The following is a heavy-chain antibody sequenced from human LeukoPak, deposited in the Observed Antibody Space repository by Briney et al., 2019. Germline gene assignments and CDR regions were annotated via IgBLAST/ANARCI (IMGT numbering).Heavy chain of an antibody. CDR3: ARFEAAAGTFNFDY. V-gene: IGHV4-34*01. D-gene: IGHD6-13*01. J-gene: IGHJ4*02. CDR1: GGSFSGYY. Sequence: XETLSLTCAVYGGSFSGYYWSWIRQPPGKGLEWIGEINHSGSTNYNPSLKSRVTISVDTSKNQFSLKLSSVTAADTAVYYCARFEAAAGTFNFDYWGQGTLVTVSS. CDR2: INHSGST.